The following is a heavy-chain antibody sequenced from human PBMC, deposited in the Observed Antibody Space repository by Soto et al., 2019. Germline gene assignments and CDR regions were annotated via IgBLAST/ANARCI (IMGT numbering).Heavy chain of an antibody. CDR2: IIPMLPTT. CDR3: TKDGDSADYGY. J-gene: IGHJ1*01. V-gene: IGHV1-69*06. Sequence: QVHLVQSGPEVKRPGSSVKVSCKASGDTFGRNAIHWVRQAPGQGLEWMGGIIPMLPTTNYAQKFKGRLIIYADKSTSTASIEMTSLRSEDTAVYYCTKDGDSADYGYWGQGTLVTVSS. CDR1: GDTFGRNA. D-gene: IGHD2-21*01.